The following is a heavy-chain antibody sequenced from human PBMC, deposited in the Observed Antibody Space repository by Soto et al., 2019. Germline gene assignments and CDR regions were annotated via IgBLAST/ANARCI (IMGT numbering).Heavy chain of an antibody. CDR3: ARRVVVAAPYYYYYMDV. V-gene: IGHV1-18*01. J-gene: IGHJ6*03. CDR2: ISAYNGNT. D-gene: IGHD2-15*01. Sequence: ASVKVSCKASGYTFTSYGISWVRQAPGQGLEWMGWISAYNGNTNYAQKLQGRVTMTTDTSTSTAYMELRSLRSDDTAVYYCARRVVVAAPYYYYYMDVWGKGTTVTVSS. CDR1: GYTFTSYG.